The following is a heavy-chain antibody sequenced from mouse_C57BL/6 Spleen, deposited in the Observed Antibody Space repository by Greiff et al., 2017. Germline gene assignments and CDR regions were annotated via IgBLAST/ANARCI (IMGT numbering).Heavy chain of an antibody. V-gene: IGHV6-6*01. Sequence: DVMLVESGGGLVQPGGSLKLSCAASGFTFSDDWMDWVRQSPGRGLEWVAEIRNKANNQATYYAVSMKGRFTISRDDSKSSVYLQMNSLRAEDTGIYFCTGSTMVTAWVAYWGQGTLVTVSA. D-gene: IGHD2-2*01. CDR1: GFTFSDDW. CDR2: IRNKANNQAT. J-gene: IGHJ3*01. CDR3: TGSTMVTAWVAY.